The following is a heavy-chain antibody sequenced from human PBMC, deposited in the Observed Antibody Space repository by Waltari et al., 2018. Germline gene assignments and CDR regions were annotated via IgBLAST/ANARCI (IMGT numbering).Heavy chain of an antibody. CDR3: AGGPGTYWSGLLDY. Sequence: EVQLVESGGNLVKAGGSLRLSCDVSGFTFSKIWLSWVRQAPGKGLEWVGRIKSKIEGGTTDYAEPVRGRFTISRDDSKNMFYLEMDSLKTEDTAVYYCAGGPGTYWSGLLDYWGQGTLVTVSS. CDR2: IKSKIEGGTT. CDR1: GFTFSKIW. D-gene: IGHD3-3*01. V-gene: IGHV3-15*01. J-gene: IGHJ4*02.